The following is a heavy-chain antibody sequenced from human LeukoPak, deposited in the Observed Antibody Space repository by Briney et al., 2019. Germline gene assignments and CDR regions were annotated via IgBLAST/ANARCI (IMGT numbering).Heavy chain of an antibody. CDR3: ARAFGQLKYYFDY. CDR2: ISSSSSYI. D-gene: IGHD3-10*01. J-gene: IGHJ4*02. CDR1: GFTFSSYS. Sequence: GSLRLSCAASGFTFSSYSMNWVRQAPGKGLEWVSSISSSSSYIYYADSVKGRFTISRDNAKNSLYLQMNSLRAEDTAVYYCARAFGQLKYYFDYWGQGTLVTVSS. V-gene: IGHV3-21*01.